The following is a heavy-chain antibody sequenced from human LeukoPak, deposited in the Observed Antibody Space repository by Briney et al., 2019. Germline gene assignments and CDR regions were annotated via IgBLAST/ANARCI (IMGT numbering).Heavy chain of an antibody. J-gene: IGHJ5*01. CDR2: VHYSGTT. CDR1: GGSISDYY. D-gene: IGHD3-10*01. CDR3: AGDMRGSAKVWFDS. Sequence: SSETLSLTCTVSGGSISDYYWNWIRQPPGKGLEWVAYVHYSGTTKYNPSLQSRVTTAVDMSKKEVSLRLDSVTAADTAVYYCAGDMRGSAKVWFDSWGQGVQVIVSS. V-gene: IGHV4-59*12.